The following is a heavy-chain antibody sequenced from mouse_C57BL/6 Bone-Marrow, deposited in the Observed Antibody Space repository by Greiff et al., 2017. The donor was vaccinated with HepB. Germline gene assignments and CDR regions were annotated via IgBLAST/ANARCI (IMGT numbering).Heavy chain of an antibody. CDR3: ARDYRFAY. CDR1: GYSFTGYY. J-gene: IGHJ3*01. V-gene: IGHV1-42*01. Sequence: VQLQQSGPELVKPGASVKISCKASGYSFTGYYMNWVKQSPEKSLEWIGEINPSTGGTTYNQKFKAKATLTVDKSSSTAYMQLKSLTSEDSAVYYCARDYRFAYWGQGTPVTVSA. CDR2: INPSTGGT. D-gene: IGHD2-4*01.